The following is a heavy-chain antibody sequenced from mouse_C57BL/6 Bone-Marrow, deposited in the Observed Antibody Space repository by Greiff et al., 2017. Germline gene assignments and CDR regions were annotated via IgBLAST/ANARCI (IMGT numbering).Heavy chain of an antibody. J-gene: IGHJ2*01. CDR2: INYDGSST. CDR1: GFTFSDYY. V-gene: IGHV5-16*01. CDR3: AREHGYYWDD. Sequence: EVMLVESEGGLVQPGSSMKLSCTASGFTFSDYYMAWVRQVPEKGLEWVANINYDGSSTYYLDSLKSRFIISRDNAKNILYLQMSSLKSEDTATYYCAREHGYYWDDWGQGTTLTVSS.